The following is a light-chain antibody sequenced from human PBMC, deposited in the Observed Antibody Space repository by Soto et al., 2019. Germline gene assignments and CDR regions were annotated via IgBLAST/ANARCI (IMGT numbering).Light chain of an antibody. Sequence: EIVLTQSPGTLSLSPGERATLSCRASQSVSSSYLAWYQQKPGQAPRLLIYGASSRATGNPDRFSGSGSGTDFTLTISRLEPEGFTVYYCQQYGSSPPWTFGQGTKVEIK. CDR2: GAS. CDR3: QQYGSSPPWT. V-gene: IGKV3-20*01. J-gene: IGKJ1*01. CDR1: QSVSSSY.